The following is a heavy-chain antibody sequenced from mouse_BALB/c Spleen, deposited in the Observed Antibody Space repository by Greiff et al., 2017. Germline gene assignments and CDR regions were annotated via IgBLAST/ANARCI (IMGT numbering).Heavy chain of an antibody. CDR1: GFTFSSYT. CDR3: TRANWDGGFAY. V-gene: IGHV5-6-4*01. J-gene: IGHJ3*01. D-gene: IGHD4-1*01. Sequence: EVQLVESGGGLVKPGGSLKLSCAASGFTFSSYTMSWVRQTPEKRLEWVATISSGGSYTYYPDSVKGRFTISRDNAKNTLYLQMSSLKSEDTAMYYCTRANWDGGFAYWGQGTLVTVSA. CDR2: ISSGGSYT.